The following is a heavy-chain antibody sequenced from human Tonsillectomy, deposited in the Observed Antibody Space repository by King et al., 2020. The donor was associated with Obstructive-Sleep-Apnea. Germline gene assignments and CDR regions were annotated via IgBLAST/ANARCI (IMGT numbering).Heavy chain of an antibody. D-gene: IGHD6-13*01. V-gene: IGHV3-30*02. J-gene: IGHJ6*02. CDR1: GFTFSSYG. Sequence: VQLVESGGGVVQPGRSLRLSCAASGFTFSSYGMHWVRQAPGKGLEWVAFVRYDGSNKYYADSVKGRFTISRDNSNNTLYLQMNSLRAEETAVYYCAKNEPYSSRWYSSLNYYYYGMDVWGQGTTVTVSS. CDR2: VRYDGSNK. CDR3: AKNEPYSSRWYSSLNYYYYGMDV.